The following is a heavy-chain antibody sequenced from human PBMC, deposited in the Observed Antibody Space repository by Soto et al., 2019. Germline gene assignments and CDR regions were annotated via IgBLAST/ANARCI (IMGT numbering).Heavy chain of an antibody. CDR2: IFYSGST. J-gene: IGHJ5*02. Sequence: QVQLLESGPGLVKPSETLSVTCTVSGGSVSSRSHFWSWIRQPPGGGLQWIGYIFYSGSTNYNPSLKSRATLSVDTSRNQFSLRLTSVTAADTAFYYCARYDAESGSNKIDPWGQGTLVTVSS. V-gene: IGHV4-61*01. CDR3: ARYDAESGSNKIDP. CDR1: GGSVSSRSHF. D-gene: IGHD5-12*01.